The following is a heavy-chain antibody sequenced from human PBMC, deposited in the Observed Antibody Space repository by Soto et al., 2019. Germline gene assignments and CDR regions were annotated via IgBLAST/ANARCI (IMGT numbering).Heavy chain of an antibody. CDR1: GFTCSSYA. V-gene: IGHV3-23*01. D-gene: IGHD3-10*01. CDR2: ISGSGGST. Sequence: EVQLLESGGGLVQPGGSLRLSCAASGFTCSSYAMSWVRQAPGKGLEWVSAISGSGGSTYYADSVKGRFTISRDNSKNTLYLQMNSLRAEDTAVYYCAKGVRNYYGSGSLDYWGQGTLVTVSS. J-gene: IGHJ4*02. CDR3: AKGVRNYYGSGSLDY.